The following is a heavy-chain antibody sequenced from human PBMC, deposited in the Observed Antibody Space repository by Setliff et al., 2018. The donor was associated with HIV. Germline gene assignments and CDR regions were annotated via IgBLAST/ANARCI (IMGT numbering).Heavy chain of an antibody. V-gene: IGHV1-3*01. CDR3: ARGVIRGVISQGGLDY. D-gene: IGHD3-10*01. Sequence: ASVKVSCKASGFTFTTYAVHWVRQAPGQRPEWMGWINAANGKTRYPQRFEARVTITMDTGASTAYMELNSLRSEDSAVHYCARGVIRGVISQGGLDYWGPGTLVTVSS. J-gene: IGHJ4*02. CDR2: INAANGKT. CDR1: GFTFTTYA.